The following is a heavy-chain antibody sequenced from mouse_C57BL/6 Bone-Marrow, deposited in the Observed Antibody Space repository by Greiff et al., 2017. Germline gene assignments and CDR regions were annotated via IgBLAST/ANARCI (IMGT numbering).Heavy chain of an antibody. Sequence: QVQLQQPGAELVMPGASVKLSCKASGYTFTSYWMHWVKQRPGQGLEWIGEIDPSDSYTNYNQKFKGKSTLTVDKSSSTAYMQLSSLTSEDSAVYYCARVRIYPGCAYWGQGTLVTVSA. V-gene: IGHV1-69*01. D-gene: IGHD1-3*01. CDR1: GYTFTSYW. J-gene: IGHJ3*01. CDR2: IDPSDSYT. CDR3: ARVRIYPGCAY.